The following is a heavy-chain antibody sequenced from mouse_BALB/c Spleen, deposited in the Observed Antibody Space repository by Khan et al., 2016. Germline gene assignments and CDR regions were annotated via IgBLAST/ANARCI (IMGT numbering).Heavy chain of an antibody. CDR3: ASKNYGRSWYVDV. D-gene: IGHD1-1*01. J-gene: IGHJ1*01. CDR1: GYSITSGYY. V-gene: IGHV3-6*02. Sequence: EVQLQESGPGLVKPSQSLSLTCSVTGYSITSGYYWNWIRQFPGNKLEWMGYISYDGSNNYNPSLKNRISITRDTSKNQFFLKLNSVTTEDTATYSCASKNYGRSWYVDVWGAGTTVTVSS. CDR2: ISYDGSN.